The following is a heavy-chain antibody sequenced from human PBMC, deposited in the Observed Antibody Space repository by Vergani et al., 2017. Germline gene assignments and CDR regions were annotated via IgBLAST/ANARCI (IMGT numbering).Heavy chain of an antibody. Sequence: QVQLVQSGAEVKKPGASVKVSCKASGYTFTSYGISWVRQAPGQGLECMGWISAYNGNTNYAQKLQGRVTMTTDTSTSTAYMELRSLRSDDTAVYYCERDPDIVVVPAAPYYYYYYGMDVWGQGTTVTVSS. V-gene: IGHV1-18*04. CDR3: ERDPDIVVVPAAPYYYYYYGMDV. D-gene: IGHD2-2*01. CDR1: GYTFTSYG. CDR2: ISAYNGNT. J-gene: IGHJ6*02.